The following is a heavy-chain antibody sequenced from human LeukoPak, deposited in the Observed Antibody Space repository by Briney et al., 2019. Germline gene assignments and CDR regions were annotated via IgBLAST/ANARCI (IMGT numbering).Heavy chain of an antibody. V-gene: IGHV3-30*18. J-gene: IGHJ4*02. CDR3: AKDWAAFDY. Sequence: GGSLRLSCAASGLTFSSYGMHWVRQAPGKGLEWVAVISYDGSNKYYADSVKGRFTISRDNSKNTLYLQMNSLRAEDTPVYYCAKDWAAFDYWGQGTLVTVSS. CDR2: ISYDGSNK. D-gene: IGHD2-15*01. CDR1: GLTFSSYG.